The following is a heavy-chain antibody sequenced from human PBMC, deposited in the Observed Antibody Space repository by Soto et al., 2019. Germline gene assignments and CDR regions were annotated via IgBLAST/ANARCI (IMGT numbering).Heavy chain of an antibody. CDR3: ARDRKAYSSSWGYYYYYGMDV. J-gene: IGHJ6*02. V-gene: IGHV1-2*04. CDR1: GYTFTGYY. D-gene: IGHD6-13*01. Sequence: ASVKVSCKASGYTFTGYYMHWVRQAPGQGLEWMGWINPNSGGTNYAQKFQGWVTITRDTSISTAYMELSRLRSDDTAVYYCARDRKAYSSSWGYYYYYGMDVWGQGTTVTV. CDR2: INPNSGGT.